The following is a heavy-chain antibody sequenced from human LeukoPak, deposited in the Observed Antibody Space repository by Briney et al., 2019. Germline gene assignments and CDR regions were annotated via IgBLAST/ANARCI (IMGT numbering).Heavy chain of an antibody. CDR1: GFTFSSYA. CDR2: ISGSGGST. J-gene: IGHJ4*02. D-gene: IGHD2-8*01. V-gene: IGHV3-23*01. CDR3: AREPYCTDGVCYLDCFDY. Sequence: GGSLRLSCAASGFTFSSYAMSWVRQAPGKGLEWVSSISGSGGSTYYADSVKGRFTISRDNAKNSLYLQMNSLRAEDTAVYYCAREPYCTDGVCYLDCFDYWGQGTLVTVSS.